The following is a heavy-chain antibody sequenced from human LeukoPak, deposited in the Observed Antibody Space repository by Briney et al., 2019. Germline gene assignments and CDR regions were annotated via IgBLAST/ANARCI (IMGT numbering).Heavy chain of an antibody. CDR3: ARATYYYDSSGYYYDAFDI. J-gene: IGHJ3*02. CDR2: IYYSGST. Sequence: SETLSLTCIVSGGSISNYYWSWIRQPPGKGLEWIGYIYYSGSTNYNPSLKSRVTISVDTSKNQFSLKLSSVTAADTAVYYCARATYYYDSSGYYYDAFDIWGQGTMVTVSS. V-gene: IGHV4-59*01. CDR1: GGSISNYY. D-gene: IGHD3-22*01.